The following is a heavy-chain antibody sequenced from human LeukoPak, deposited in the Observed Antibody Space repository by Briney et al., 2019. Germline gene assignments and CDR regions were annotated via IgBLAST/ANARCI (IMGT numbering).Heavy chain of an antibody. D-gene: IGHD3-22*01. CDR3: AKDYDSRRPDALDI. V-gene: IGHV4-31*03. CDR2: IYYSGST. J-gene: IGHJ3*02. CDR1: GGSISSGGYY. Sequence: ASQTLSLTCTVSGGSISSGGYYWSWIRQHPGKGLEWIGYIYYSGSTYYNPSLKSRVTISVDTSKNQFSLKLSAVTAADTAIYYCAKDYDSRRPDALDIWGQGTMVFVSS.